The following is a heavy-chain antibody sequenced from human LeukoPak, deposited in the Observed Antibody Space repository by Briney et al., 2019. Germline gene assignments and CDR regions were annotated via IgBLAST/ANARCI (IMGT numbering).Heavy chain of an antibody. CDR1: GYTFTGSY. CDR3: AREIVKTAMVTTGFDY. J-gene: IGHJ4*02. Sequence: ASVKVSCKASGYTFTGSYMHSVRQAPGQGLECMGWIHLNRGGTNYAQKFQGWVTMTRDTSISTAYMELSRLRSDDTVVYYCAREIVKTAMVTTGFDYWGQGTLVTVSS. CDR2: IHLNRGGT. D-gene: IGHD5-18*01. V-gene: IGHV1-2*04.